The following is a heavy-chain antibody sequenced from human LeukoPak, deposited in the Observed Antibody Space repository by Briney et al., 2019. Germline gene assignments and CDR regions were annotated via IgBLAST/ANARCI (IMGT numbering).Heavy chain of an antibody. CDR2: INHSGST. V-gene: IGHV4-34*01. CDR3: ARGSTRDL. CDR1: GGSFSGYY. Sequence: SETLSLTCAVYGGSFSGYYWSWIRQPPGKGQEWIGEINHSGSTNYNPSLKSRVTISVDTSKNQFSLKLSSVTAADTAVYYCARGSTRDLWGRGTLVTVSS. D-gene: IGHD2/OR15-2a*01. J-gene: IGHJ2*01.